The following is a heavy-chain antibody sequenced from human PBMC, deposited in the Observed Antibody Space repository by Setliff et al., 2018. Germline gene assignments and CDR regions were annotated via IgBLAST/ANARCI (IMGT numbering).Heavy chain of an antibody. CDR3: AKDGGEVY. Sequence: ASVKVSCKVSGYTLTELSMHWVRQAPGKGLEWMGGFDPEDGETIYAQKFQGRVTMTRDTSISTAYMELSRLTSDDTAVYYCAKDGGEVYWGQGTLVTVSS. V-gene: IGHV1-24*01. J-gene: IGHJ4*02. D-gene: IGHD2-21*01. CDR1: GYTLTELS. CDR2: FDPEDGET.